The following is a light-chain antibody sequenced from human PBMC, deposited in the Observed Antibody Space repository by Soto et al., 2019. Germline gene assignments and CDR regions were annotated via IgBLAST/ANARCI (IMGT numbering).Light chain of an antibody. CDR2: GNS. CDR3: QSYDSSLRYV. V-gene: IGLV1-40*01. Sequence: QLVLTQPPSVSGAPGQRVTISCTGSSSNIGAGYDVHWYQQLPGTDPKLLIYGNSNRPSGVPDRFSGSKSGTSASLAITGLQAEDEADYYCQSYDSSLRYVFGTGTKVTVL. CDR1: SSNIGAGYD. J-gene: IGLJ1*01.